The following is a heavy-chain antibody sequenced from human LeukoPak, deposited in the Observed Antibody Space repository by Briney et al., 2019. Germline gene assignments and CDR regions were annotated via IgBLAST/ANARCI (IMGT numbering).Heavy chain of an antibody. J-gene: IGHJ4*02. CDR3: ARHRNFFDF. V-gene: IGHV4-39*01. Sequence: PSETLSLTCSVSGGSINSDGFYWGWVRQPPGTGLEWIGGIYYSGSAYYNPSLKSRVTMSVDTSKRQFSLKLSSVTAADTAMYYCARHRNFFDFWGQGTLVTVSS. CDR1: GGSINSDGFY. CDR2: IYYSGSA.